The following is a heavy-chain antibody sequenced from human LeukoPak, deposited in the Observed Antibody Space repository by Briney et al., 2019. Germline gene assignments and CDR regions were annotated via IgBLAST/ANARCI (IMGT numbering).Heavy chain of an antibody. D-gene: IGHD6-19*01. CDR2: INHSGST. V-gene: IGHV4-34*01. Sequence: PSETLSLTCAVYGGSFSGYYWSWIRQPPAKGLEWIGEINHSGSTNYNPSLKSRVTISVDTSKNQFSLRLSSVTAADTAVYYCARVLEGSSGQHWYFDLWGRGTLVTVSS. J-gene: IGHJ2*01. CDR1: GGSFSGYY. CDR3: ARVLEGSSGQHWYFDL.